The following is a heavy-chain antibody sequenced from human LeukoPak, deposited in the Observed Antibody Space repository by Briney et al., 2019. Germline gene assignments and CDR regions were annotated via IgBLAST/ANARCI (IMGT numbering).Heavy chain of an antibody. D-gene: IGHD3-22*01. Sequence: SETLSLTCAVYGGSFSGYYWSWIRQPPGKGLEWIGEINHSGSTNYNPSLKSRVTISVDTSKNQFSLKLSSVTAADTAVYYCARRRGGEYYYDSSGYYYGQFDYWGQGTLVTVSS. J-gene: IGHJ4*02. CDR3: ARRRGGEYYYDSSGYYYGQFDY. V-gene: IGHV4-34*01. CDR2: INHSGST. CDR1: GGSFSGYY.